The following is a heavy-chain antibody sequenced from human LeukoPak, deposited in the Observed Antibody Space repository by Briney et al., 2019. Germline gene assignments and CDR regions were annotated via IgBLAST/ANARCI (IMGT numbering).Heavy chain of an antibody. CDR1: GGTFSSYA. Sequence: ASVKVSCKASGGTFSSYAISWVRQAPGQGLEWMGIINPSGGSTSYAQKFQGRVTMTRDTSTSTVYMELSSLRSEDTAVYYCASAGGYSYGYDAFDIWGQGTMVTVSS. V-gene: IGHV1-46*01. D-gene: IGHD5-18*01. J-gene: IGHJ3*02. CDR3: ASAGGYSYGYDAFDI. CDR2: INPSGGST.